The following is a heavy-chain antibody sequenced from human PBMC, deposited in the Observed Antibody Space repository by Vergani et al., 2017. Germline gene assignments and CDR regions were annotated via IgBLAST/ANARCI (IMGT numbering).Heavy chain of an antibody. D-gene: IGHD6-19*01. CDR1: GFTFSSYA. Sequence: EVQLLESGGGLVQPGGSLRLSCAASGFTFSSYAMSWVRQAPGKGLEWVSPISGSVGSTYYADSVKGRFTISRDNAKNTLYLQMNSLRAEDTAVYYCAKASSGWYLGSWFDYWGQGTLVTVSS. J-gene: IGHJ5*01. CDR2: ISGSVGST. V-gene: IGHV3-23*01. CDR3: AKASSGWYLGSWFDY.